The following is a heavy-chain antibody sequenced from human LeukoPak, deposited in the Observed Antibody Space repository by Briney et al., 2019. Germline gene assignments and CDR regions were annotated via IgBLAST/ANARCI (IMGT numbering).Heavy chain of an antibody. CDR3: ARDNWNYGSSMDV. V-gene: IGHV4-61*08. Sequence: SQTLSLTCTVSGGSISSDGYYWSWIRQHPGKGLEWIGYIYYSGSTNYNPSLKSRVTISVDTSKNQFSLKLSSVTAADTAVYHCARDNWNYGSSMDVWGQGTTVTVS. CDR1: GGSISSDGYY. CDR2: IYYSGST. D-gene: IGHD1-7*01. J-gene: IGHJ6*02.